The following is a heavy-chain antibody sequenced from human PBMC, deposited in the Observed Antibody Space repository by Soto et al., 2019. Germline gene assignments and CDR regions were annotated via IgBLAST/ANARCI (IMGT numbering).Heavy chain of an antibody. CDR1: GFTFSRYG. Sequence: QVQLVQSGAEVKKPGASVKVSCKASGFTFSRYGFSWVRQAPGQGLEWMGWVSGLNGNTKYAQKFQGRVTMTTDTSTSTAYMDLRSLRSDDTAVYYCARVGGGPPYYYGTDVWGQGTTVTVSS. V-gene: IGHV1-18*01. D-gene: IGHD1-26*01. CDR2: VSGLNGNT. CDR3: ARVGGGPPYYYGTDV. J-gene: IGHJ6*02.